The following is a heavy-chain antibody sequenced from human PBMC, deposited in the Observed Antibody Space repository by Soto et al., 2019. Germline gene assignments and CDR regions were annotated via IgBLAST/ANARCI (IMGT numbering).Heavy chain of an antibody. D-gene: IGHD2-2*01. J-gene: IGHJ6*02. Sequence: GESLKISCKGSGYSFTSYWIGWVRQIPGKGLEWMGIIYPGDSDTRYSPSFQGQVTISADKSISTAYLQWSSLKASDTAMYYCARPRGVCSSTSCLPYYYGMDVWGQGTTVTVSS. CDR3: ARPRGVCSSTSCLPYYYGMDV. V-gene: IGHV5-51*01. CDR1: GYSFTSYW. CDR2: IYPGDSDT.